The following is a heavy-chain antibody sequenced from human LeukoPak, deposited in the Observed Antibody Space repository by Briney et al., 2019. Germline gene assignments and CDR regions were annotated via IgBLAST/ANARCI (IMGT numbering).Heavy chain of an antibody. CDR3: AREGPWYAGDY. J-gene: IGHJ4*02. CDR2: ISSSSSYI. CDR1: GYSFSSYT. V-gene: IGHV3-21*05. D-gene: IGHD6-13*01. Sequence: GGSLRHSCAASGYSFSSYTMSWVRQAPGKGLEWVSCISSSSSYIYYADSVKGRFTISRDNAKNSLYLQMNRLRAEDTAVYYCAREGPWYAGDYWGQGTLVTVSS.